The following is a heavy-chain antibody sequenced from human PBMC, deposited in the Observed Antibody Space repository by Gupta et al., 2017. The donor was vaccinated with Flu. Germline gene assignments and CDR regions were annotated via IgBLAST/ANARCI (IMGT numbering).Heavy chain of an antibody. D-gene: IGHD2-2*01. J-gene: IGHJ6*02. CDR2: IIPIFGTA. Sequence: QVQLVQSGAELKKPGSSVKVSCKASGGTFSSYAIRWVRQAPGQGLEWMGGIIPIFGTANYAQKFQGRVTITADKTTSTAYMELSSLRSEDTAVYYCARGGTRPSDIVVVPAAYGYYYGMDVWGQGTTVTVSS. V-gene: IGHV1-69*06. CDR1: GGTFSSYA. CDR3: ARGGTRPSDIVVVPAAYGYYYGMDV.